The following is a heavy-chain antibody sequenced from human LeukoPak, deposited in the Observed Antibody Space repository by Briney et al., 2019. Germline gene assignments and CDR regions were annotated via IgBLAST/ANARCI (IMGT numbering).Heavy chain of an antibody. D-gene: IGHD6-13*01. J-gene: IGHJ5*02. V-gene: IGHV4-39*07. CDR2: IYYSGST. CDR3: ARDRTIRLNGLQQLVDHRFDP. Sequence: PSETLSLTCTVSGGSISSSSYYWGWIRQPPGKGLEWIGSIYYSGSTYYNPSLKSRVTISVDTSKNQFSLKLSSVTAADTAVYYCARDRTIRLNGLQQLVDHRFDPWGQGTLVTVSS. CDR1: GGSISSSSYY.